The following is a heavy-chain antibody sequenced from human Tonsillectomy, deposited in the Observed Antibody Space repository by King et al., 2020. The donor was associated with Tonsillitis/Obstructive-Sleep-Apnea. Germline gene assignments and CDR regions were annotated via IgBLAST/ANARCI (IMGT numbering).Heavy chain of an antibody. D-gene: IGHD4-23*01. V-gene: IGHV3-7*01. CDR1: GFIFSSYW. CDR3: ARDEYGYNSLDY. Sequence: QLVQSGGGLVQPGGSLRLSCAASGFIFSSYWMSWVRQAPGKGLEWVANIKQDGSEKYYVDSVKGRFTISRDITKNSLYLQMNNLRAEDTAVYYCARDEYGYNSLDYWGQGTLVTVSS. CDR2: IKQDGSEK. J-gene: IGHJ4*02.